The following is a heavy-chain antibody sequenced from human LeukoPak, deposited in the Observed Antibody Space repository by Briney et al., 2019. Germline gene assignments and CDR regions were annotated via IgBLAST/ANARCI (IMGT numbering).Heavy chain of an antibody. J-gene: IGHJ4*02. CDR3: ARAAMWIQLWLDY. D-gene: IGHD5-18*01. Sequence: SETLSLTCAVYGGSFSGYYWSWIRQPPGKGLEWIGEINHSGSTNYNPSLKSQVTISVDTSKNQFSLKLSSVTAADTAVYYCARAAMWIQLWLDYWGQGTLVTVSS. CDR2: INHSGST. V-gene: IGHV4-34*01. CDR1: GGSFSGYY.